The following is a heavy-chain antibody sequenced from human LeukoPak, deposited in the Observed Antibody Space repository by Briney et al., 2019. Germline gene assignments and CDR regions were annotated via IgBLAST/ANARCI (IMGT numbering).Heavy chain of an antibody. V-gene: IGHV4-30-4*08. J-gene: IGHJ5*02. CDR1: GGSISSGDYY. D-gene: IGHD3-3*01. Sequence: SQTLSLTCTVSGGSISSGDYYWSWIRQPPGKGLEWIGEINHSGSTNYNPSLKSRVTISVDTSKNQFSLKLSSVTAADTAVYYCARGRTKHTIFGPAAGPWGQGTLVTVSS. CDR2: INHSGST. CDR3: ARGRTKHTIFGPAAGP.